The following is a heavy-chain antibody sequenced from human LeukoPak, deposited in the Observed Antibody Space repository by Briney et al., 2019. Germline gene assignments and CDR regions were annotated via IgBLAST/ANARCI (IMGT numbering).Heavy chain of an antibody. CDR3: ARVGDGYNAYYFDY. CDR1: GFSVSSKY. D-gene: IGHD5-24*01. CDR2: IYSGGGT. J-gene: IGHJ4*02. V-gene: IGHV3-53*01. Sequence: GGSQRLSCAASGFSVSSKYMSWVRRAPGKGLEWVSVIYSGGGTDYADSVKGRFTISRDKSKNTLYLQMNSLRAEDTAMYYCARVGDGYNAYYFDYWGQGTLVTVSS.